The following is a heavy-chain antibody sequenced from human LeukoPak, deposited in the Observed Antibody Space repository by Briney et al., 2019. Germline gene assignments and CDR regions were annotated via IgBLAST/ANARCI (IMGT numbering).Heavy chain of an antibody. V-gene: IGHV4-59*01. CDR2: IYYSGST. D-gene: IGHD3-10*01. J-gene: IGHJ4*02. CDR1: GGSISSYY. Sequence: PSETLSLTCTVSGGSISSYYWSWIRQPPGKGVEWIGYIYYSGSTNYNPSLKSRVTISVDTSKNQFSLKLSSVTAADTAVYYCARDRGVWFGEPYFDYWGQGTLVTVSS. CDR3: ARDRGVWFGEPYFDY.